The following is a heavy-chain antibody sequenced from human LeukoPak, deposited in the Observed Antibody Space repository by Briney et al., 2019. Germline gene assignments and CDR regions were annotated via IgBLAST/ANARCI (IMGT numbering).Heavy chain of an antibody. Sequence: SETLSLTCTDSGGSISSYYWSWIRQPPGKGLEWIGYIYYSGSTNYNPSLKSRVTISVDTSKNQFSLKLSSVTAADTAVYYCARAGWNYEKDYWGQGTLVTVSS. CDR2: IYYSGST. CDR3: ARAGWNYEKDY. D-gene: IGHD1-7*01. CDR1: GGSISSYY. J-gene: IGHJ4*02. V-gene: IGHV4-59*01.